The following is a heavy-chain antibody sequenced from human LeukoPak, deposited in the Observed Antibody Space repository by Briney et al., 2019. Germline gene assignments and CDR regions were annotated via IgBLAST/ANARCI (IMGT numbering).Heavy chain of an antibody. CDR3: ARDGGALTAYSWPLNDAFDI. J-gene: IGHJ3*02. Sequence: SETLSLTCTVSGGSISSGGYYWSWIRQHPGKGLEWIGFIYYSGSTYFNPSLKSRVTISVDTSKNQFSLKLSSVTAADTAVYYCARDGGALTAYSWPLNDAFDIWGQGTMVTVSS. D-gene: IGHD3-9*01. CDR1: GGSISSGGYY. V-gene: IGHV4-31*03. CDR2: IYYSGST.